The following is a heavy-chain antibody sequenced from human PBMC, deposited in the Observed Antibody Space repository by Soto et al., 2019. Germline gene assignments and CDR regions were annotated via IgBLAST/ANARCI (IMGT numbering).Heavy chain of an antibody. CDR2: IYYSGST. J-gene: IGHJ6*02. D-gene: IGHD5-12*01. CDR1: GGSIISGDYY. CDR3: ARDVRYDETYYYYGMDV. V-gene: IGHV4-30-4*02. Sequence: PSDTLSLTCTVSGGSIISGDYYWSWIRQPPGKGLEWIGYIYYSGSTYYNPSLKSRVTISVDTSKNQFSLKLSSVTAADAAVYYCARDVRYDETYYYYGMDVWGQGTTVTVSS.